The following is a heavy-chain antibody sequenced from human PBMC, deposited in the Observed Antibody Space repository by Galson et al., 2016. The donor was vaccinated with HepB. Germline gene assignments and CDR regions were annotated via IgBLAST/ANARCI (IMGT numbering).Heavy chain of an antibody. CDR3: ARVFGADYGGIWYSDL. J-gene: IGHJ2*01. V-gene: IGHV3-7*01. CDR2: IKEDGSEK. CDR1: GFILTNYW. Sequence: SLRLSCAVSGFILTNYWMTWVRQAPGKGLEWVAIIKEDGSEKYYVGSVEGRLTISRDNPKNSVYLQMTSLRAEDTALYYCARVFGADYGGIWYSDLWGRGTLVTVSS. D-gene: IGHD4-23*01.